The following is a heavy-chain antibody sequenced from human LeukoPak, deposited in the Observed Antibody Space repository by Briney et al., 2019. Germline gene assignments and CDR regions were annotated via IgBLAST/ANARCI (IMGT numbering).Heavy chain of an antibody. D-gene: IGHD4-17*01. V-gene: IGHV1-2*02. CDR3: ARGPYMTTVTTPTGY. CDR2: INPNSGGT. CDR1: GYTFTGCY. J-gene: IGHJ4*02. Sequence: ASVTVSFKASGYTFTGCYMHWVRQAPGQGLEWMGWINPNSGGTNYAQKFQGRVTMTRDTSISTAYMELSRLRSDDTAVYYCARGPYMTTVTTPTGYWGQGTLVTVSS.